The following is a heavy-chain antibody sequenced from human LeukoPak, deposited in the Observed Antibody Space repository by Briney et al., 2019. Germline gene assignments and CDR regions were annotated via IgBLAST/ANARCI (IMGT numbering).Heavy chain of an antibody. J-gene: IGHJ4*02. CDR1: GYTFTSYG. CDR2: ISAYNGNT. CDR3: ARDRGAAAAGPEGFDY. V-gene: IGHV1-18*01. Sequence: ASVNVSCKASGYTFTSYGISWVRQAPGQGLGWMGWISAYNGNTNYAQKLQGRVTMTTDTSTSTAYMELRSLRSDDTAVYYCARDRGAAAAGPEGFDYWGQGTLVTVSS. D-gene: IGHD6-13*01.